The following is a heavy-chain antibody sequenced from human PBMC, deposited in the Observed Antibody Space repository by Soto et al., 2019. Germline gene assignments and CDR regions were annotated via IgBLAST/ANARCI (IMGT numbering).Heavy chain of an antibody. CDR2: ISTTGRYI. CDR3: AAGTDTAMEQGADY. J-gene: IGHJ4*02. CDR1: GFTFIDHS. D-gene: IGHD5-18*01. Sequence: EVQLVESGGGLVKPGGSLRLSCAASGFTFIDHSMNWVRQAPGKGFEWVSSISTTGRYIYYSDSMAGRFTISRDNAKNSLYLQINSLRGDDTAIYYCAAGTDTAMEQGADYWGQGTLVTVSS. V-gene: IGHV3-21*01.